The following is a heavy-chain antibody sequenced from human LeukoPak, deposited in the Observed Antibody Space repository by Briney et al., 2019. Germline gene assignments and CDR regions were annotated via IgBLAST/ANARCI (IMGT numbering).Heavy chain of an antibody. CDR1: GYTFTSYD. Sequence: ASVKVSCKASGYTFTSYDINWVRQAPGQGLEWMGWMNPNSGNTGYAQKFQGRVTITRNTSISTAYMELSSLRSEATAVYYCARGYGTHWFDPWGQGTLVTVSS. CDR3: ARGYGTHWFDP. V-gene: IGHV1-8*03. D-gene: IGHD4-17*01. CDR2: MNPNSGNT. J-gene: IGHJ5*02.